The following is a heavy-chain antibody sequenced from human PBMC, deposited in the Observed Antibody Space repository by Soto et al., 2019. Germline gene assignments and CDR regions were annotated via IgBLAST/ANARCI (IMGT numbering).Heavy chain of an antibody. CDR3: AHSGYSYGYPYFQH. V-gene: IGHV2-5*02. J-gene: IGHJ1*01. CDR2: IYWDDDK. CDR1: GFSLSTSGVG. D-gene: IGHD5-18*01. Sequence: QITLKESGPTLVKPTQTLTLTCTFSGFSLSTSGVGVGWIRQPPGKALEWLALIYWDDDKRYSPSLKSRLTITKDASKNQVVLTMTNTDPVDTATYYCAHSGYSYGYPYFQHWGQGTLVTVSS.